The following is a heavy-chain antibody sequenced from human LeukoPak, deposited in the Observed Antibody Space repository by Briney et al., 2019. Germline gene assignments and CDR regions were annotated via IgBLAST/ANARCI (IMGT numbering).Heavy chain of an antibody. CDR1: GFTFSSYS. J-gene: IGHJ3*02. CDR2: ISSSSSYI. V-gene: IGHV3-21*01. Sequence: GGSLRLSCAASGFTFSSYSMNWVRQAPGKGLEWASSISSSSSYIYYGDSVKGRFTISRDNAKNSLYLQMNSLRAEVTAVYYCARVPDLTGYSILDAFDIWDQGTMVTVSS. CDR3: ARVPDLTGYSILDAFDI. D-gene: IGHD3-9*01.